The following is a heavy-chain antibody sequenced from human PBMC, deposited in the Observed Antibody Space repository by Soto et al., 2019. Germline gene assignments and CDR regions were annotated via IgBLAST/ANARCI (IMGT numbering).Heavy chain of an antibody. CDR2: INAGNGNT. CDR1: GYTFTSYA. Sequence: ASVKVSCKASGYTFTSYAMHWVRQAPGQRLEWMGWINAGNGNTKYSQKFQGRVTITRDTSASTAYMELSSLRSEDTAVYYCARVDTAMVRDYYYGMDVWGQGTTATVSS. D-gene: IGHD5-18*01. CDR3: ARVDTAMVRDYYYGMDV. J-gene: IGHJ6*02. V-gene: IGHV1-3*01.